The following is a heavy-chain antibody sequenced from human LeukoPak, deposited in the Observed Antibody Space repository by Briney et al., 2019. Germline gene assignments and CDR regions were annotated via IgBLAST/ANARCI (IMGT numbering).Heavy chain of an antibody. CDR2: ISYDGSNE. J-gene: IGHJ4*02. D-gene: IGHD6-19*01. CDR3: SRVQSDSGWTIDY. V-gene: IGHV3-30-3*01. Sequence: GGSLRLSCAASGFTFSGYAMHWVRQAPGKGLEWVAVISYDGSNEYYADSVKGRFTISRDNAKNTLHLQMNSLRGEDTAVYFCSRVQSDSGWTIDYWGQGTLVTVSS. CDR1: GFTFSGYA.